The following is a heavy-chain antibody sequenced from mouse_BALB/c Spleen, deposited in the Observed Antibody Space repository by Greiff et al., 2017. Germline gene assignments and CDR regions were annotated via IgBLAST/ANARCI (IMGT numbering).Heavy chain of an antibody. J-gene: IGHJ3*01. V-gene: IGHV1-4*01. CDR2: INPSSGYT. CDR1: GYTFTSYS. Sequence: QVQLQESGAELARPGASVKMSCKASGYTFTSYSMHWVKQRPGQGLEWIGYINPSSGYTNYNQKFKDKATLTADKSSSTAYMQLSSLTSEDSAVYYCAQARRTSYTWFDYWGQGTLVTVSA. CDR3: AQARRTSYTWFDY.